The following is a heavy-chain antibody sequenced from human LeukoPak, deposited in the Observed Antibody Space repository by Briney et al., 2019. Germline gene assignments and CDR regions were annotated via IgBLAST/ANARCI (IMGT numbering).Heavy chain of an antibody. CDR2: IYTSGST. CDR1: GGSISSGSYY. Sequence: SETLSLTCTVSGGSISSGSYYWSWIRQPAGKGLEWIGRIYTSGSTNYNPSLKSRVTISVDTSKNQFSLKLSSVTAADTAVYYCVGQRFSSGWYGDAFDIWGQGTMVTVSS. CDR3: VGQRFSSGWYGDAFDI. J-gene: IGHJ3*02. D-gene: IGHD6-19*01. V-gene: IGHV4-61*02.